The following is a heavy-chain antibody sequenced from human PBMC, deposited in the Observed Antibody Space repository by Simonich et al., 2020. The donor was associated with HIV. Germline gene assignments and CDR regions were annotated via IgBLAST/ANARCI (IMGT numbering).Heavy chain of an antibody. V-gene: IGHV1-18*01. D-gene: IGHD3-9*01. CDR2: ISAYNGNT. CDR1: GYTFNTYS. J-gene: IGHJ4*02. CDR3: AKEGFHDTLDY. Sequence: QVQLVQSGAEVKKPGASVKVSCKASGYTFNTYSMNWVRQAPGQGIEGLGWISAYNGNTKYAEKFQGRVTMTTDKSTSTAYLELRRLRSDDTAVYYCAKEGFHDTLDYWGQGTLVTVSS.